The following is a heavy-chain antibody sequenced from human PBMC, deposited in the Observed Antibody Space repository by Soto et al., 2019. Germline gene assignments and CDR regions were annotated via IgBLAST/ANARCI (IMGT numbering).Heavy chain of an antibody. J-gene: IGHJ6*02. Sequence: ASVKVSCKASGYTFTSYYMHWVRQAPGQGLECMGIINPSGGSTSYAQKFQGRVTMTRDTSTSTVYMELSSLRSEDTAVYYCASSYCISTSCPPYYGLDVWGQGTTVTVSS. D-gene: IGHD2-2*01. CDR2: INPSGGST. V-gene: IGHV1-46*01. CDR3: ASSYCISTSCPPYYGLDV. CDR1: GYTFTSYY.